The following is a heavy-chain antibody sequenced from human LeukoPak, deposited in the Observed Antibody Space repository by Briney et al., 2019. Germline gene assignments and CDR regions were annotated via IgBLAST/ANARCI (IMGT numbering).Heavy chain of an antibody. J-gene: IGHJ3*02. CDR3: ASSSKLVISRGGFDI. D-gene: IGHD3-22*01. Sequence: SETLSLTCTFSGASFGDTTYYWAWIRQPPGKGLEWIGSIYFSETKYNPSLKSRITISGDTSKNQFSLKLSSVTAADTAVYYCASSSKLVISRGGFDIWGQGTMVTVSA. V-gene: IGHV4-39*01. CDR1: GASFGDTTYY. CDR2: IYFSET.